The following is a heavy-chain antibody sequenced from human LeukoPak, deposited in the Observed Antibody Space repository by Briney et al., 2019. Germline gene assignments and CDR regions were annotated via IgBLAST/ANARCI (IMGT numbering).Heavy chain of an antibody. V-gene: IGHV3-21*01. D-gene: IGHD2-2*01. CDR2: ISSSSSFI. CDR1: GFTFSSYS. Sequence: GGSLRLSCAASGFTFSSYSMNWVRQAPGKGLEWVSSISSSSSFIYYADSVKGRFTISRDNAKNSLYLQMNSLRAEDTAVYYCASDPPLGYCSSTSCTHLDYWGQGTLVTVSS. CDR3: ASDPPLGYCSSTSCTHLDY. J-gene: IGHJ4*02.